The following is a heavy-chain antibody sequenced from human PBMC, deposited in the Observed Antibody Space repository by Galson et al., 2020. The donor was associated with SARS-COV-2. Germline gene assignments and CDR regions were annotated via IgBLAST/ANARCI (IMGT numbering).Heavy chain of an antibody. D-gene: IGHD2-21*01. CDR2: ISSSSSYI. Sequence: GGSLRLSCAASGFTFSSYSMNWVRQAPGKGLEWVSSISSSSSYIYYADSVKGRFTISRDNAKNSLYLQMNSLRAEDTAVYYCARVPIFPSGEFDYWGQGTLVTVSA. V-gene: IGHV3-21*01. CDR3: ARVPIFPSGEFDY. CDR1: GFTFSSYS. J-gene: IGHJ4*02.